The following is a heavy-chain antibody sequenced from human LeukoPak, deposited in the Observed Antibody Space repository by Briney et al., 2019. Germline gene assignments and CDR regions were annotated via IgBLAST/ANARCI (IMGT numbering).Heavy chain of an antibody. J-gene: IGHJ4*02. D-gene: IGHD4-11*01. V-gene: IGHV4-34*01. Sequence: SETLSLTCAVYGGSFSGYYWSWIRQPPGKGLEWIGEINHSGSTNYNPSLKSRVTISVDTSKNQFSLKLSSVTAADTAVYYCARHDYSKAANYWGQGTLVTVSS. CDR1: GGSFSGYY. CDR2: INHSGST. CDR3: ARHDYSKAANY.